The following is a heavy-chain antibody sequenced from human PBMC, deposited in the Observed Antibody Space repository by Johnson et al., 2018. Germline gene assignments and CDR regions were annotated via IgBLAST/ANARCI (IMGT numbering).Heavy chain of an antibody. D-gene: IGHD4-17*01. CDR2: INSDGSST. CDR1: GFTFSSYW. V-gene: IGHV3-74*02. J-gene: IGHJ3*02. Sequence: VQLVESGGGLVQPGGSLRLSCAASGFTFSSYWMHWVRQAPGKGLVWVSRINSDGSSTSYADSVKGRFTISRDNAKNTLYLQMNSLRAEDTAVDYCARIGGYGDYGGAFDIWGQGTMVTVSS. CDR3: ARIGGYGDYGGAFDI.